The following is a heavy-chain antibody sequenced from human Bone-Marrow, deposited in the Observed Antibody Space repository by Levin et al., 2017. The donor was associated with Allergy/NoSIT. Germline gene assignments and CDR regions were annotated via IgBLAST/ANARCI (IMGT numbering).Heavy chain of an antibody. D-gene: IGHD2-8*01. Sequence: SETLSLTCTVSVGSMSSYYWAWIRQPPGKGLEWIGEIHYSGTTNYNPSLKSRVTISVDTSKNMFFLKMTSVTAADTAVYYCARSSTNGLCYNYWGQGSLVTVSS. CDR2: IHYSGTT. CDR1: VGSMSSYY. CDR3: ARSSTNGLCYNY. V-gene: IGHV4-59*01. J-gene: IGHJ4*02.